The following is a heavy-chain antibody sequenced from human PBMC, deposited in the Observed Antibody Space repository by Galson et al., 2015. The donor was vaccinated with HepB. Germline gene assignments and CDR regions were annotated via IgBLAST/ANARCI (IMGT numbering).Heavy chain of an antibody. CDR2: SFFGGNT. D-gene: IGHD6-19*01. V-gene: IGHV4-59*08. Sequence: ETLSLTCTVSGGSTSYYYWSWIRQPPGKGLEWIGYSFFGGNTNYNPSLKSRVSISGDTSKNQFSLKLSSVTAADTAVYYCARHVVKGGSGWYGYYYGMDVWGQGTTVTVS. CDR1: GGSTSYYY. CDR3: ARHVVKGGSGWYGYYYGMDV. J-gene: IGHJ6*02.